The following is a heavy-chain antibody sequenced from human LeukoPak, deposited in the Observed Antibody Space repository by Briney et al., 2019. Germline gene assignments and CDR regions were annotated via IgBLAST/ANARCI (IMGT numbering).Heavy chain of an antibody. Sequence: GGSLRLSCAASGFTVSNNDMGWVRQAPGKRLECVSVIYSGGSTYYADSVKGRFTISRHSSKNTLYLQMNSLRAEDTAVYYCARVGDEVAYTRGYLDYWGQGTLVTVSS. CDR2: IYSGGST. CDR1: GFTVSNND. D-gene: IGHD3-16*01. V-gene: IGHV3-53*04. CDR3: ARVGDEVAYTRGYLDY. J-gene: IGHJ4*02.